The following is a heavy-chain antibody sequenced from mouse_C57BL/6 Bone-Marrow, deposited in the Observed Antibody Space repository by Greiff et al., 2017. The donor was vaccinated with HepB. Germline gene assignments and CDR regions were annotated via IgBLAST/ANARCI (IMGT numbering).Heavy chain of an antibody. Sequence: EVNLVESGGGLVQPGGSLKLSCAASGFTFSDYYMYWVRQTPEKRLEWVAYISNGGGSTYYPDTVKGRFTISRDNAKNTLYLQMSRLKSEDTAMYYCASLYYYGSSSSMDYWGQGTSVTVSS. V-gene: IGHV5-12*01. J-gene: IGHJ4*01. CDR1: GFTFSDYY. D-gene: IGHD1-1*01. CDR2: ISNGGGST. CDR3: ASLYYYGSSSSMDY.